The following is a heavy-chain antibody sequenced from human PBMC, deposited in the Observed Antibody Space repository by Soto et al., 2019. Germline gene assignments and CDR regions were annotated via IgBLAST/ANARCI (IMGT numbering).Heavy chain of an antibody. CDR3: ARLDSPRIFLVK. Sequence: PGGSLRLSCAASGFTFSSYAMSWVRQAPGKGLEWVSAISGSGGSTYYADSVKGRFTISRDNSKNTLYLQWSSLKASDTAMYYCARLDSPRIFLVKWGQGTLVTVSS. CDR1: GFTFSSYA. J-gene: IGHJ4*02. V-gene: IGHV3-23*01. D-gene: IGHD2-15*01. CDR2: ISGSGGST.